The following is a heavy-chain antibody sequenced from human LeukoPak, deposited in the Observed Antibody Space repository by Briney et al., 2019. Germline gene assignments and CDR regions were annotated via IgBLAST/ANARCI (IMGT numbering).Heavy chain of an antibody. V-gene: IGHV1-2*02. CDR1: GYTFTSYY. J-gene: IGHJ6*03. Sequence: GASVKVSCKASGYTFTSYYMHWVRQAPGQGLEWMGWINPNSGGTNYAQKFQGRVTMTRDTSISTAYMELSRLRSDDTAVYYCAREEYDILTGYYREYCYYMDVWGKGTTVTVSS. D-gene: IGHD3-9*01. CDR3: AREEYDILTGYYREYCYYMDV. CDR2: INPNSGGT.